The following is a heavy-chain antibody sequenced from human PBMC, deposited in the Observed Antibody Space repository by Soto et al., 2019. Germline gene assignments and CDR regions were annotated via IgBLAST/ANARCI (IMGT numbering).Heavy chain of an antibody. CDR3: ARRAETNGWNGFGADKYYFDF. J-gene: IGHJ4*02. CDR2: MNPSTGKS. CDR1: GYTFTSYD. V-gene: IGHV1-8*01. Sequence: GASVKVSCKTSGYTFTSYDIYWVRQATGQGLEWMGWMNPSTGKSRCAQKFQDRVTMTSDTSISTAHMELSSLRYEDTAVYYCARRAETNGWNGFGADKYYFDFWGQGTLVTVSS. D-gene: IGHD1-1*01.